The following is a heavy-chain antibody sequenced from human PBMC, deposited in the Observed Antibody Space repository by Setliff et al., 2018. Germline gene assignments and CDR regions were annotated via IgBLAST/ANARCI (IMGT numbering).Heavy chain of an antibody. CDR1: GDSISNYY. CDR2: IYVTEST. J-gene: IGHJ4*02. CDR3: AASRAYTGAVEEWFLPKTFDF. V-gene: IGHV4-4*07. D-gene: IGHD3-10*01. Sequence: PSETLSLTCTVSGDSISNYYWNWIRQPAGKGLEWIGRIYVTESTKYNPSLKSRVTLSLDTSKNHFSLKLSSVTAADAALYYCAASRAYTGAVEEWFLPKTFDFWGQGSPVTVSS.